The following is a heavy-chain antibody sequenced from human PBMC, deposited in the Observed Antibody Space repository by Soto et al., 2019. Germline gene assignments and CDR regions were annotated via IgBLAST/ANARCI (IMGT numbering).Heavy chain of an antibody. CDR2: INGGNGNT. J-gene: IGHJ6*02. Sequence: ASVKVSCKASGYSFSTHAMHWVRQAPGQGLEWMGWINGGNGNTKYSQKFRDRVTITRDTSASTGYMELSSLRSEDTAVYYCARGKGMEENYYYYGMDVWGQGTTVTVSS. D-gene: IGHD1-1*01. CDR3: ARGKGMEENYYYYGMDV. CDR1: GYSFSTHA. V-gene: IGHV1-3*01.